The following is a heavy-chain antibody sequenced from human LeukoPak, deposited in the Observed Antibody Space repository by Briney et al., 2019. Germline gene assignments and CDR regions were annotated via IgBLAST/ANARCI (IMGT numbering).Heavy chain of an antibody. V-gene: IGHV3-20*04. CDR1: GFTFDDYG. CDR3: ARVFFVRSLVGATLMNDAFDI. CDR2: INRNGGST. Sequence: GGSLRLSCAASGFTFDDYGMSWVRQAPGKGLEWVSGINRNGGSTGYADSVKGRFTISRDNAKNSLYLQMNSLRAEDTALYYCARVFFVRSLVGATLMNDAFDIWGQGTMVTVSS. J-gene: IGHJ3*02. D-gene: IGHD1-26*01.